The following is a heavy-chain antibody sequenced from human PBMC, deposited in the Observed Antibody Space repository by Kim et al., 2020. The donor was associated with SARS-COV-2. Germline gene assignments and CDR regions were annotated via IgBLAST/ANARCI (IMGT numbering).Heavy chain of an antibody. V-gene: IGHV4-31*03. Sequence: SETLSLTCTVSGGSTSSGGYYWSWIRQHPGKGLEWIGYIYYSGSTYYNPSLKSRVTISVDTSKNQFSLKLSSVTAADTAVYYCARGQGLITMIVVVVGAFDYWGQGTLVTVSS. J-gene: IGHJ4*02. CDR1: GGSTSSGGYY. CDR3: ARGQGLITMIVVVVGAFDY. D-gene: IGHD3-22*01. CDR2: IYYSGST.